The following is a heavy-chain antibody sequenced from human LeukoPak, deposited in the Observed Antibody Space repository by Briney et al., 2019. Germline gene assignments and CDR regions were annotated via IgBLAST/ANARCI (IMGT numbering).Heavy chain of an antibody. J-gene: IGHJ6*03. V-gene: IGHV5-51*01. D-gene: IGHD2-15*01. CDR3: ARRSSYCSGGSCYGPYYYYYMDV. CDR2: IYPGDSDT. CDR1: GYSFTSYW. Sequence: GESLKISCKGSGYSFTSYWIGWARQVPGKGLEWMGIIYPGDSDTRYSPSFQGQVTISADKSISTAYLQWSSLKASDTAMYYCARRSSYCSGGSCYGPYYYYYMDVWGKGTTVTVSS.